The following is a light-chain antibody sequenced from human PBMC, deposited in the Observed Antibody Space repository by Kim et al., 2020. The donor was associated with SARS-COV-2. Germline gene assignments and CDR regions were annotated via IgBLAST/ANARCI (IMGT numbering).Light chain of an antibody. V-gene: IGLV4-69*01. J-gene: IGLJ3*02. Sequence: QPVLTQSPSASASLGASVKLTCTLSSGHSSYAIAWHQQQPEKGPRYLMKLNSDGSHSKGDGITDRFSASSAGAERYLTISSLQSEDEADYYCQTWGTGIRVFGGGTQLTVL. CDR3: QTWGTGIRV. CDR1: SGHSSYA. CDR2: LNSDGSH.